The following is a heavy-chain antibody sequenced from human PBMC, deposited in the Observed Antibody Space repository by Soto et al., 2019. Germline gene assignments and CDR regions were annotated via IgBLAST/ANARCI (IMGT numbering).Heavy chain of an antibody. V-gene: IGHV4-39*01. J-gene: IGHJ4*02. CDR2: IYYNGVA. D-gene: IGHD5-18*01. Sequence: QLQLQESGPGLVKPLETLSLTCTVSGGSISRIGYYWGWVRQPPGKGLEWIGSIYYNGVAHYSPSLETRLTISEDTSKNHFSLKLNSVTAADAAIYYCARQYGYNYGHIEHWGQGTVVTVSS. CDR1: GGSISRIGYY. CDR3: ARQYGYNYGHIEH.